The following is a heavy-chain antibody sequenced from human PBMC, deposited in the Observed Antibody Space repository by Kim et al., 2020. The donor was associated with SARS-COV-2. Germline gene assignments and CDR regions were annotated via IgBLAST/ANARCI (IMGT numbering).Heavy chain of an antibody. CDR2: ISWNSGSI. V-gene: IGHV3-9*01. D-gene: IGHD3-9*01. Sequence: GGSLRLSCAASGFTFDDYAMHWVRHAPGKGLEWVSGISWNSGSIGYADSVKGRFTISRDNAKNSLYLQMNSLRAEDTALYYCAKDRGVLVIGAFDIWGQGTMVTVSS. J-gene: IGHJ3*02. CDR1: GFTFDDYA. CDR3: AKDRGVLVIGAFDI.